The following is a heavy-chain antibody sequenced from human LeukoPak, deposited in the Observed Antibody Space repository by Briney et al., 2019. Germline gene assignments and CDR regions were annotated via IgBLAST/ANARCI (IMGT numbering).Heavy chain of an antibody. CDR2: ISSSGSTI. Sequence: PGGSLRLSCAASGFTFSSYWMSWVRQAPGKGLEWVSYISSSGSTIYYADSVKGRFTISRDNAKNSLYLQMNSLRAEGTAVYYCARGPHPAGIAVAGSFDYWGQGTLVTVSS. CDR1: GFTFSSYW. CDR3: ARGPHPAGIAVAGSFDY. J-gene: IGHJ4*02. V-gene: IGHV3-48*04. D-gene: IGHD6-19*01.